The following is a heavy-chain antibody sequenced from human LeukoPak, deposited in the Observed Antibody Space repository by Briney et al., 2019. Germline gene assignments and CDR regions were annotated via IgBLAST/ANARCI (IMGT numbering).Heavy chain of an antibody. Sequence: PGGSLRLSCAASGFTFSRYRMNWVRQAPGKGLEWVSSISSSSYRYHADSLKGRFTISRDNAKNSLYLQMNSLRAEDTAVYYCARDRGMGGDTYGYRYYYYGMDVWGQGTTVTVSS. J-gene: IGHJ6*02. CDR2: ISSSSYR. CDR1: GFTFSRYR. CDR3: ARDRGMGGDTYGYRYYYYGMDV. V-gene: IGHV3-21*01. D-gene: IGHD5-18*01.